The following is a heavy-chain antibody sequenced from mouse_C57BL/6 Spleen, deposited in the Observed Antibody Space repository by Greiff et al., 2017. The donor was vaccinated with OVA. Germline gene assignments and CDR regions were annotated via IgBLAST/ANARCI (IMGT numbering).Heavy chain of an antibody. CDR1: GYSITSGYD. D-gene: IGHD4-1*01. Sequence: ESGPGMVKPSQTLSLTCTVTGYSITSGYDWHWIRHFPGNKLEWMGYISYSGSTNYNPSLKSRISITHDTSKNHFFLKLNSVTTEDTATYYCARGGTNWAYAMDYWGQGTSVTVSS. CDR2: ISYSGST. CDR3: ARGGTNWAYAMDY. V-gene: IGHV3-1*01. J-gene: IGHJ4*01.